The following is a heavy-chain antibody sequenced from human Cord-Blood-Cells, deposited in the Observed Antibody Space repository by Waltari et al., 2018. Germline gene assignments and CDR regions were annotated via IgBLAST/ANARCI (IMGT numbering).Heavy chain of an antibody. CDR2: IYYSGST. V-gene: IGHV4-39*07. CDR3: ARPKGTGGLNWYFDL. Sequence: QLQLQESGPGLVKPSETLSPTCTVSGGSISSSSYSWGLIRQPPGKGLEWIGSIYYSGSTYYNPSLKSRVTISVDTSKNQFSLKLSSVTAADTAVYYCARPKGTGGLNWYFDLWGRGTLVTVSS. J-gene: IGHJ2*01. D-gene: IGHD3-10*01. CDR1: GGSISSSSYS.